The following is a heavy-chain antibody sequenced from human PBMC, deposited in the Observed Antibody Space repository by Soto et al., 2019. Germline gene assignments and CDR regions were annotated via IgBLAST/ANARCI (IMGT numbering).Heavy chain of an antibody. CDR2: IIPVFGRP. Sequence: SVKVSCKASGGTLSSFGISWVRQAPGQGLEWMGGIIPVFGRPNYAQRFRGRLTITADESTNTSYMELIDLTSEDTAVYYCAREASGYDFWGQGTQVTVLL. CDR1: GGTLSSFG. CDR3: AREASGYDF. D-gene: IGHD5-12*01. V-gene: IGHV1-69*13. J-gene: IGHJ1*01.